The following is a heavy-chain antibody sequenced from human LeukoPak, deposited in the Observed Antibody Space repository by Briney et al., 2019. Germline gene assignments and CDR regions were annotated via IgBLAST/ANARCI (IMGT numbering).Heavy chain of an antibody. CDR3: AKNPHLGYCSSTSCQRSANSDY. D-gene: IGHD2-2*01. CDR1: GFTFSSYG. V-gene: IGHV3-30*02. Sequence: GGSLRLSCAASGFTFSSYGMHWVRQAPGKGLEWVAFIRYDGSNKYYADSVKGRFTISRDNSKNTLYLQMNCLRAEDKAVYYCAKNPHLGYCSSTSCQRSANSDYWGQGTLVTVSS. CDR2: IRYDGSNK. J-gene: IGHJ4*02.